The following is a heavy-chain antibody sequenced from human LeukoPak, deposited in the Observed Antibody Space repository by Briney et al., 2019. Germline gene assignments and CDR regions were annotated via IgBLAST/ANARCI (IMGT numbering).Heavy chain of an antibody. CDR1: GFAFSSYS. J-gene: IGHJ4*02. CDR2: MTSVTYI. V-gene: IGHV3-21*01. Sequence: GGSLRLSCAVSGFAFSSYSMHWVRQAPGEGLEWVSSMTSVTYIYYAASVKGRFTISRDNAKNSLYLQMNNLRVEDTAVYYCASADYYGSGSHYTFRGLDYWGQGTLVTVSS. D-gene: IGHD3-10*01. CDR3: ASADYYGSGSHYTFRGLDY.